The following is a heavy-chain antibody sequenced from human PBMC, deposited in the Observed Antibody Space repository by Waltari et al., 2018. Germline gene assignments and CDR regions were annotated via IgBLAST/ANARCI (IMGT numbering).Heavy chain of an antibody. J-gene: IGHJ6*02. Sequence: EVQLVESGGHLIQPGGSLRVSCAASGFNVSSYYMNWVRQAPGKGLEWVSILYHAGNTYDADSVKGRFTFSRDNSKNTLYLQMNSLRAEDTAVYYCARGNTKYSMDVWGPGTTVTVSS. D-gene: IGHD2-8*01. CDR1: GFNVSSYY. CDR3: ARGNTKYSMDV. V-gene: IGHV3-53*01. CDR2: LYHAGNT.